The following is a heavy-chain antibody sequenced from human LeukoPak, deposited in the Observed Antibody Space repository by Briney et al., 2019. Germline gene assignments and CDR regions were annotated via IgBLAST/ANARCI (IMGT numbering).Heavy chain of an antibody. J-gene: IGHJ5*02. CDR2: IDGDGRIT. CDR1: GFTFSSYW. Sequence: GGSLRLSCAASGFTFSSYWMHWDRQVPGRGLVWVSHIDGDGRITNYGDSVKGRFTISRDNAKNILYLQMNSLRAEDTAVYYCARDSPRTGPWGQGILVTVSS. V-gene: IGHV3-74*01. CDR3: ARDSPRTGP. D-gene: IGHD1-1*01.